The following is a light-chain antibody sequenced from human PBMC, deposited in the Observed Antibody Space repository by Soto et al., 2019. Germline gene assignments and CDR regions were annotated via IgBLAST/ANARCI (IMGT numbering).Light chain of an antibody. J-gene: IGKJ3*01. CDR2: GAS. CDR1: RGVGNS. CDR3: QKYDSAPFI. V-gene: IGKV1-27*01. Sequence: DVQMTQSPSSLYASVGDRVTITCRASRGVGNSLAWYQQKPGKVPTLLIYGASTLESGVPSRFSGSGSGTFFTLIFNCLQTDDVATYYCQKYDSAPFIFGRGS.